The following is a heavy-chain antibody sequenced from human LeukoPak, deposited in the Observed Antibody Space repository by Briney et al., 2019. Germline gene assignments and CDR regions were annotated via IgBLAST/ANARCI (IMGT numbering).Heavy chain of an antibody. D-gene: IGHD3-10*01. CDR1: EGTSTDYY. CDR2: INPNSGGT. J-gene: IGHJ4*02. V-gene: IGHV1-2*02. CDR3: ASIWFGESYSGDF. Sequence: SVKRPCKSSEGTSTDYYMPWVRQRPGEGLSWVGWINPNSGGTNYAQRFQGRVTMTTDTSISTVYMELSRLTSDETAVYYCASIWFGESYSGDFWGQGTLVTVSS.